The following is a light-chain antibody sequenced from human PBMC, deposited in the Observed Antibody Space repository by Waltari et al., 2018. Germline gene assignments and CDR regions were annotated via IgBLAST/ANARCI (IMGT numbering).Light chain of an antibody. Sequence: EIVLTQSPGTLSLSPGERATLSCRASQSVSRALAWYQQKPGQAPRLLIYGASNRATGIPDRFSGSGSGTDFSLTISSLEPEDLAVYYCQHYLRLPATFGQGTKVEIK. CDR2: GAS. J-gene: IGKJ1*01. CDR1: QSVSRA. CDR3: QHYLRLPAT. V-gene: IGKV3-20*01.